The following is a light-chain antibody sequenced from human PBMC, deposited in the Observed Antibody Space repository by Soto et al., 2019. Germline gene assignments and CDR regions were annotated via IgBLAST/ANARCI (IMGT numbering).Light chain of an antibody. Sequence: EIVMTQSPATLSVSPGKRATLSCSASQTVSSNFAWYQQKPGQAPRLLIYGASTRATGIPARFSGSGSGTEFTLTISSLQSEDFAVYYCQQYDNWPRTFGQGTKVEIK. CDR3: QQYDNWPRT. V-gene: IGKV3-15*01. J-gene: IGKJ1*01. CDR2: GAS. CDR1: QTVSSN.